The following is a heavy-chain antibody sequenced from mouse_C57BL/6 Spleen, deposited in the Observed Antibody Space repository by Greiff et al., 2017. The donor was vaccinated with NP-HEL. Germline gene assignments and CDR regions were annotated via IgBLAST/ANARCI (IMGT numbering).Heavy chain of an antibody. D-gene: IGHD1-1*01. J-gene: IGHJ4*01. V-gene: IGHV8-12*01. CDR1: GFSLSTSGMG. CDR3: ARRFTTVVGHYYAMDY. CDR2: IYWDDDK. Sequence: QVTLKESGPGILQSSQTLSLTCSFSGFSLSTSGMGVSWIRQPSGKGLEWLAHIYWDDDKRYNPSLKSRLTISKDTSRNQVFLKITSVDTADTATYYCARRFTTVVGHYYAMDYWGQGTSVTVSS.